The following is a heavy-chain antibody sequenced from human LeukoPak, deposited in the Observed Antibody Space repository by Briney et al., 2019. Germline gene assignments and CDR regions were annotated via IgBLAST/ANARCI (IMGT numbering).Heavy chain of an antibody. J-gene: IGHJ5*02. Sequence: GESLRISCKGSGYSFTSYWITWVRQMPGKGLEWMGRIDPSDSYTNYSPSFQGHVTISADKSISTAYLQWSSLKASDTAMYYCARSTTVILPRFDPWGQGTLVTVSS. D-gene: IGHD4-17*01. CDR1: GYSFTSYW. V-gene: IGHV5-10-1*01. CDR2: IDPSDSYT. CDR3: ARSTTVILPRFDP.